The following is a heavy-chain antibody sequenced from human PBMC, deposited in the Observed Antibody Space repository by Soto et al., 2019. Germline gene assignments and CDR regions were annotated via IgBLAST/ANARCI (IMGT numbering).Heavy chain of an antibody. CDR1: GYSFITSYH. J-gene: IGHJ3*02. Sequence: QVQLVQSGAEVKKPGASVKVSCKASGYSFITSYHMHWARQARGQGLEWMGITNPTGSMTRYSQKFQGRVTMTRDTSTATDYMELSNLTSEDTAVYFCARDTGYDHDAFDIWGQGTRVTVSS. CDR2: TNPTGSMT. CDR3: ARDTGYDHDAFDI. D-gene: IGHD5-12*01. V-gene: IGHV1-46*01.